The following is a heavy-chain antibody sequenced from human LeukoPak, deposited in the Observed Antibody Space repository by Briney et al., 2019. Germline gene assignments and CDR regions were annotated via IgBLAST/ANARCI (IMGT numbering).Heavy chain of an antibody. V-gene: IGHV1-18*01. CDR1: GYTFTNYG. J-gene: IGHJ6*03. Sequence: GASVKVSCKASGYTFTNYGISWVRQAPGQGLEWMGWISAYNGNTNYAQKLQGRVTMTTDTSTSTAYMELRSLRSDDTAVYYCARDRAHIVVVIAIPYMDVWGKGTTVTVSS. D-gene: IGHD2-21*01. CDR2: ISAYNGNT. CDR3: ARDRAHIVVVIAIPYMDV.